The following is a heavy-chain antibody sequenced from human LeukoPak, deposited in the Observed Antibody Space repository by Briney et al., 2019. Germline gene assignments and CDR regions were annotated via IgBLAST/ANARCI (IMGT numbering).Heavy chain of an antibody. CDR2: MYYSGST. CDR1: GXSISSYY. CDR3: ARRVTSNWFDP. J-gene: IGHJ5*02. Sequence: PSETLSLTCTVSGXSISSYYWSWIRQPPGKGLEWIGYMYYSGSTNYNPSLKSRVTISVDTSKNQVSLKLSSVTAADTAVYYCARRVTSNWFDPWGQGTLVTVSS. V-gene: IGHV4-59*08. D-gene: IGHD2-21*02.